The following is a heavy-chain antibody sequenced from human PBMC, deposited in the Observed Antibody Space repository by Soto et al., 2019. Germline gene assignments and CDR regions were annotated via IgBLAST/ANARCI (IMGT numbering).Heavy chain of an antibody. CDR1: DFSLTSHG. V-gene: IGHV1-18*04. D-gene: IGHD2-2*01. Sequence: GPGVKKPGASMKVSCKAYDFSLTSHGISWVRQAPGQGLEWMGWISLYNGNTNYAQQFQGRVTMTTDTSTSTAYMELRSLRSDDTAMYFCAIYHLELFRFDYWGQGTLVTVSS. CDR2: ISLYNGNT. J-gene: IGHJ4*02. CDR3: AIYHLELFRFDY.